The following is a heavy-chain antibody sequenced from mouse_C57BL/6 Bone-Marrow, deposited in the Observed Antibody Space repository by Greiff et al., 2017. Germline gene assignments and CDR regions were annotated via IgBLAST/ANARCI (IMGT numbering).Heavy chain of an antibody. CDR3: TRAPFYYGSSYGAMDY. CDR2: LSSGGAYI. J-gene: IGHJ4*01. CDR1: GFTFSSYA. D-gene: IGHD1-1*01. Sequence: EVMLVESGEGLVKPGGSLKLSCAASGFTFSSYAMSWVRQTPEKRLEWVAYLSSGGAYIYYADTVKGRFIISRDNARNTLYLQMSSLKSEDTAMYYCTRAPFYYGSSYGAMDYWGQGTSVTVSS. V-gene: IGHV5-9-1*02.